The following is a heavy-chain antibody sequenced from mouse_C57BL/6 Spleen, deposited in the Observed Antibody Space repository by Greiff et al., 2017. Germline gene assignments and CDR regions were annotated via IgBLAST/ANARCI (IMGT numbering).Heavy chain of an antibody. J-gene: IGHJ2*01. CDR2: IDPSDSYT. D-gene: IGHD1-2*01. V-gene: IGHV1-59*01. CDR3: ARGDGIDY. Sequence: QVQLQQPGAELVRPGTSVKLSCKASGYTFTSYWLHWVKQRPGQGLEWTGVIDPSDSYTNYNQKFKGKATLPVDTSSSTAYMQLSSLTSEDSAVYYCARGDGIDYWSQGTTLTVSS. CDR1: GYTFTSYW.